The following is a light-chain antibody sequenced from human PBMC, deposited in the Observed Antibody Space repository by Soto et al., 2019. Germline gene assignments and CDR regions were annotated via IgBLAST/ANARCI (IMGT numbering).Light chain of an antibody. CDR3: QQYNSYST. Sequence: DIQMTQSPSTLSASVGDRVTITCRASQNIYNWLAWYQQKLGKAPKLLIYDVYNLESGVPSRFSGSGSGTEFTLTIRSLQPDDFATYYCQQYNSYSTFGQGTKVDIK. CDR1: QNIYNW. CDR2: DVY. J-gene: IGKJ1*01. V-gene: IGKV1-5*01.